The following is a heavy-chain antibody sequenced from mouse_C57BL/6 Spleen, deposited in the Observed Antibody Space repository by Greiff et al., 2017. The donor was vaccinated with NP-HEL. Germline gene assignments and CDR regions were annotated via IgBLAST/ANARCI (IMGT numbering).Heavy chain of an antibody. CDR2: INPNNGGT. J-gene: IGHJ3*01. V-gene: IGHV1-26*01. CDR3: AREGSGRRFAY. CDR1: GYTFTDYY. Sequence: EVQLQQSGPELVKPGASVKISCKASGYTFTDYYMNWVKQSHGKSLEWIGDINPNNGGTSYNQKFKGKATLTVDKSSSTAYMELRSLTSEDSAVYYCAREGSGRRFAYWGQGTLVTVSA.